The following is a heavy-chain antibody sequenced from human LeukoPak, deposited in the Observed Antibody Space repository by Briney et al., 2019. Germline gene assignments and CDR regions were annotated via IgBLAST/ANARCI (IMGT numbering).Heavy chain of an antibody. CDR2: ISYDGSNK. J-gene: IGHJ3*02. CDR3: AKDLSGSYYGKGAFDI. Sequence: GGSLRLSCAASGFTFSSYAMSWARQAPGKGLEWVAVISYDGSNKYYADSVKGRFAISRDNSKNTLYLQMNSLRAEDTAVYYCAKDLSGSYYGKGAFDIWGQGTMVTVSS. V-gene: IGHV3-30*18. CDR1: GFTFSSYA. D-gene: IGHD1-26*01.